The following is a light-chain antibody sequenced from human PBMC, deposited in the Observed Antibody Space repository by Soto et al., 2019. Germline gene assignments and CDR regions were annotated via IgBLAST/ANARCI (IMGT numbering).Light chain of an antibody. V-gene: IGLV2-11*01. J-gene: IGLJ1*01. CDR3: CTDVGTYKV. CDR2: HVS. CDR1: SGYIGDY. Sequence: QSALTQPRSVSGSPGQSVTISCTGPSGYIGDYVSWYQQHPGKAPKLMIYHVSQRPSGVPDRFSGSKSDNAASLTISGLQTDDEADYYCCTDVGTYKVFATGTKVTVL.